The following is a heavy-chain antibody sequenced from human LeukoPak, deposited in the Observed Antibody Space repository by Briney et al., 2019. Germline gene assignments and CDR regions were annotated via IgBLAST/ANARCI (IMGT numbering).Heavy chain of an antibody. CDR2: IYYSGST. CDR1: GGSISSSSYY. D-gene: IGHD3-9*01. V-gene: IGHV4-39*01. CDR3: ARSPPYDILTGYYKLFDY. Sequence: PSETLSLTCTASGGSISSSSYYWGWIRQPPGKGLEWIGSIYYSGSTYYNPSLKSRVTISVDTSKNQFSLKLSSVTAADTAVYYCARSPPYDILTGYYKLFDYWGQGTLVTVSS. J-gene: IGHJ4*02.